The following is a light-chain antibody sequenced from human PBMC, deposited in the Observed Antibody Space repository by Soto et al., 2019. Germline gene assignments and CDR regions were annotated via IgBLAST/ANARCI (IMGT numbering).Light chain of an antibody. CDR2: DVS. Sequence: QSALTQPRSVSGSPGQSVTISCTGTSSDVGGYNYVSWYQQHPGKAPKLMIYDVSKRPSGVTDRFSGSKSGNTASLTSSGLQAEDEADYYCCSYAGSYKGVFGGGTKLTVL. J-gene: IGLJ2*01. CDR3: CSYAGSYKGV. V-gene: IGLV2-11*01. CDR1: SSDVGGYNY.